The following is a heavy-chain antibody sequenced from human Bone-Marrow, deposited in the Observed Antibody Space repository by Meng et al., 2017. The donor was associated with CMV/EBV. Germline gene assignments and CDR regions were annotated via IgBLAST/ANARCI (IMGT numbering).Heavy chain of an antibody. CDR3: ARVDAISMVRGVHDY. J-gene: IGHJ4*02. V-gene: IGHV4-39*07. Sequence: SETLSLTCTVSGGSISSSSYYWGWIRQPPGKGLEWIGSIYYSGSTYYNPSLKSRVTISVDTSKNQFSLKLSSVTAADTAVYYWARVDAISMVRGVHDYWGQGTLVTVSS. CDR2: IYYSGST. CDR1: GGSISSSSYY. D-gene: IGHD3-10*01.